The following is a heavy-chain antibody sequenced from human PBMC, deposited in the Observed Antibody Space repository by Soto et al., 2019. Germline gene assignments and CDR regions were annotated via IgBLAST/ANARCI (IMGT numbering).Heavy chain of an antibody. CDR3: VRHGQSNWDFDY. D-gene: IGHD7-27*01. V-gene: IGHV3-33*01. Sequence: QVQLVESVGGVVQPGRSLRLSCAASGFTFSSHAMHWVRQAPGKGLEWVAYIWHDGSNRHYPDSVKGRFTISRDNPKNTLYLEMNSLRAEDTAVYFCVRHGQSNWDFDYWGQGTLVTVSA. J-gene: IGHJ4*02. CDR2: IWHDGSNR. CDR1: GFTFSSHA.